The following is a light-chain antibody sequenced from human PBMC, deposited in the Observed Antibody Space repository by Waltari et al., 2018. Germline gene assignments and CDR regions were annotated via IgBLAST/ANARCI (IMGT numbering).Light chain of an antibody. Sequence: DIQMTQSPSSLSASVGDRVTITCRASQRIRSYLHWYQQKPGKAPKLLIYAASSLQSGVPSRFSGSGSGTDFTLTISSLQPEDFATYYCQQSYSTPLTFGGGTKVEIK. CDR2: AAS. CDR3: QQSYSTPLT. CDR1: QRIRSY. J-gene: IGKJ4*01. V-gene: IGKV1-39*01.